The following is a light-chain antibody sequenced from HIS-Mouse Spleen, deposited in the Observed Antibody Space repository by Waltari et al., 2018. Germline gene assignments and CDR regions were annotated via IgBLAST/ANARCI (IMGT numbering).Light chain of an antibody. CDR1: ALPKKY. J-gene: IGLJ2*01. CDR2: EDS. Sequence: SHELTQPPSVSVSPGQTARITCSGDALPKKYSYWYQQKSGQAPVLVIYEDSNRPSGIPERFSGSSSGTMATLTISGAQVEDEADYYCYSTDSSGNHRVFGGGTKLTVL. V-gene: IGLV3-10*01. CDR3: YSTDSSGNHRV.